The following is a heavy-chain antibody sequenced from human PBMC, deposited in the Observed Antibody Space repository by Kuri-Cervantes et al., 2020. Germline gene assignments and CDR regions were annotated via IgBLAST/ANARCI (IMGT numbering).Heavy chain of an antibody. D-gene: IGHD3-10*01. CDR1: GCTFSSYA. Sequence: SVKVSCKASGCTFSSYAISWVRQAPGQGLEWMGGIIPIFGTANYAQKFQGRVTITADESTSTAYMELSSLRSEDTAVYYCARDYIEYYGSGSYYNDRGWFDPWGQGTLVTVSS. CDR2: IIPIFGTA. CDR3: ARDYIEYYGSGSYYNDRGWFDP. J-gene: IGHJ5*02. V-gene: IGHV1-69*13.